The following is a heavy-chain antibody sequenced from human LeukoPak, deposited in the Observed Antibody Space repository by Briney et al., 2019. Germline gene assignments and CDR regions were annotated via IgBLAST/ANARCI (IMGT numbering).Heavy chain of an antibody. J-gene: IGHJ4*02. CDR1: GGSISSYY. CDR2: IYYSGST. V-gene: IGHV4-59*01. CDR3: ARASYFDY. Sequence: PSETLSLTCTVSGGSISSYYWSWLRQPPGKGLEWIGYIYYSGSTNYNPSLKSRVTISVDTSKNQFSLKLSSVTAADTAVYYCARASYFDYWGQGTLVTVSS.